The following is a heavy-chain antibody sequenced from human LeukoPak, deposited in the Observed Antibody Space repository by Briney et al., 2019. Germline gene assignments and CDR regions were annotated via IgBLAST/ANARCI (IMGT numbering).Heavy chain of an antibody. J-gene: IGHJ6*03. D-gene: IGHD2-8*01. Sequence: ASVKVSCKASGYTFTSYCMHWVRQAPGQGLEWMGIINPSGGSTSYAQKFQGRVTITRDMSTSTVYMELSSLRSEDTAVYYCARSLNGDYYYYMDVWGKGTTVTVSS. CDR1: GYTFTSYC. CDR3: ARSLNGDYYYYMDV. CDR2: INPSGGST. V-gene: IGHV1-46*01.